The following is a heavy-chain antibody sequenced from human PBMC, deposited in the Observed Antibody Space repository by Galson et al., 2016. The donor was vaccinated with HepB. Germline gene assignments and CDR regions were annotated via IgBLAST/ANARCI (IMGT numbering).Heavy chain of an antibody. J-gene: IGHJ6*02. CDR1: GFTVSNNY. CDR2: ISSDATKQ. Sequence: SLRLSCAASGFTVSNNYMSWVRQAPGKGLEWVALISSDATKQFLADSVKGRFSVSRDNSRNTLFLQMNSLRVDDTAVYYCAKDRDGGYDYGMDVWGQGTAVTVSS. CDR3: AKDRDGGYDYGMDV. V-gene: IGHV3-30*18. D-gene: IGHD4-23*01.